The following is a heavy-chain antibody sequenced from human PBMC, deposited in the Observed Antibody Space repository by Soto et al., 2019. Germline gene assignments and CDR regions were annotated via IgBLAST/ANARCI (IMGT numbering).Heavy chain of an antibody. V-gene: IGHV1-8*01. CDR1: GDTFTTYD. CDR2: INPNSGNI. Sequence: ASVKVSCKASGDTFTTYDINWVRQATGHGLEWMGWINPNSGNIGYAQRFQGRVTMTRDTAIRTAYMEVGSLRSDDTAVYYCARGRASGSYYLLDYWGQGTLVTVSS. J-gene: IGHJ4*02. CDR3: ARGRASGSYYLLDY. D-gene: IGHD3-10*01.